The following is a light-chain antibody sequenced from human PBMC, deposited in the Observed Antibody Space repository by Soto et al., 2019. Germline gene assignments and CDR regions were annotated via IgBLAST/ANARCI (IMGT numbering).Light chain of an antibody. Sequence: DVVMTQSPLSLPVTLGQPASISCRSSQSLVYSDGNTYLNWCQQRPGQSPRRLIYKVSNRNSGVPDRLSRSGCGTDFTLKISSVEAEDVGVYYCMKGTHWPNPFGQGPKLQIK. J-gene: IGKJ2*01. CDR2: KVS. CDR3: MKGTHWPNP. V-gene: IGKV2-30*01. CDR1: QSLVYSDGNTY.